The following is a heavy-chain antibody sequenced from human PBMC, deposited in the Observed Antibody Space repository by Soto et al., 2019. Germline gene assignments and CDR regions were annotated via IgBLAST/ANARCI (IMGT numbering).Heavy chain of an antibody. CDR2: ISGSGAST. V-gene: IGHV3-23*01. CDR3: AKGEVRGIIPSYFDY. D-gene: IGHD3-10*01. Sequence: HPGGSLRLSCVGSEFTFSLYVIGWVRQAPGKGPEWVSFISGSGASTYYADSVKGRFAISRDNSKNTLYLQMDSLRAEDTAVYYCAKGEVRGIIPSYFDYWGLGTLVTVSS. J-gene: IGHJ4*02. CDR1: EFTFSLYV.